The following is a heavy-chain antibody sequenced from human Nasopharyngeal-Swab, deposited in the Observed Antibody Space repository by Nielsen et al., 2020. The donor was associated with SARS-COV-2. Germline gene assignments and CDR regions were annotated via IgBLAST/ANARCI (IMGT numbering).Heavy chain of an antibody. D-gene: IGHD1-26*01. CDR1: GGTFSSYA. CDR3: ASINATYSGSYLDY. J-gene: IGHJ4*02. Sequence: SVKVSCKASGGTFSSYAISWVRQAPGQGLEWMGRIIPILGIANYAQKFQGRVTITADKSTSTAYMELNSLRAEDTAVYYCASINATYSGSYLDYWGQGTLVTVSS. CDR2: IIPILGIA. V-gene: IGHV1-69*04.